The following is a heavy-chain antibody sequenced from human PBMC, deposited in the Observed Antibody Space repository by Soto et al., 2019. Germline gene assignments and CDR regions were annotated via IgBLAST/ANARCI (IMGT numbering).Heavy chain of an antibody. Sequence: QVQLVESGVGVVQPGRSLRLSCAASGFTFSSYGMHWVRQAPGKGLEWVAVISYDGSKKYYADSVKGRFTISRDNSKNTLYLQMDSLRDDDTAVYYCARGYTSGYPANWFDPWGQGTLVTVSS. V-gene: IGHV3-30*03. CDR1: GFTFSSYG. CDR3: ARGYTSGYPANWFDP. J-gene: IGHJ5*02. CDR2: ISYDGSKK. D-gene: IGHD3-3*01.